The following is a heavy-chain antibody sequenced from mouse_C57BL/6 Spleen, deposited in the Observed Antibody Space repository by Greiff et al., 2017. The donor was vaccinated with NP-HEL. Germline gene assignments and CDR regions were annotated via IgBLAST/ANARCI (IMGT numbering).Heavy chain of an antibody. Sequence: VQLQQSGAELVKPGASVKISCKASGYAFSSYWMNWVKQRPGKGLEWIGQIYPGDGDTNYNGQFKGKATLTADKSSSTAYMQLSSLTSEDSAVYFCARLITTVVAENFDVWGTGTTVTVSS. J-gene: IGHJ1*03. CDR1: GYAFSSYW. CDR3: ARLITTVVAENFDV. D-gene: IGHD1-1*01. V-gene: IGHV1-80*01. CDR2: IYPGDGDT.